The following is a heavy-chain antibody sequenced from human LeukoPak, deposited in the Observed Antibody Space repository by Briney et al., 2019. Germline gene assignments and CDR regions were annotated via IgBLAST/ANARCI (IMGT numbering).Heavy chain of an antibody. CDR3: ARYYDSSGYYYGH. Sequence: ASVKVSCKASGYTFTGYYMHWVRQAPGQGLEWLGWINPNSGGTNYAQKFQGRVTMTRDTSISTAYMELSRLRSDDTAVYYCARYYDSSGYYYGHWGQGTLVTVSS. CDR1: GYTFTGYY. J-gene: IGHJ4*02. D-gene: IGHD3-22*01. CDR2: INPNSGGT. V-gene: IGHV1-2*02.